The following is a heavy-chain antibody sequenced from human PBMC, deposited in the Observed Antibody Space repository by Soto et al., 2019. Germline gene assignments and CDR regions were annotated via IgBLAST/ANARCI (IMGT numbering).Heavy chain of an antibody. CDR3: ARESTDYYNGMDV. V-gene: IGHV1-46*01. J-gene: IGHJ6*01. CDR2: INSRGGST. Sequence: GASVKVSCKASGYSFTRYYIHWVRQAPGQGLEWMGVINSRGGSTTYAQKFQGRVTMTRDTSTNTVYMELSSLRSEDTAVYYCARESTDYYNGMDVWGQGTTVTVSS. CDR1: GYSFTRYY.